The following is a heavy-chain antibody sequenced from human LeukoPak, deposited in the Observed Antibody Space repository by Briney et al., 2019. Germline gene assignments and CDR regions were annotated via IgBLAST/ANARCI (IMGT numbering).Heavy chain of an antibody. CDR3: TTKKIAVAGGYDY. Sequence: GGSLTLSCAASGFTFSNAWMSWVRQAPGRGLEWVGRIKSKTDGGTTDYAAPVKGRFTISRDDSKNTLYLQMNSLKTEDTAVYYCTTKKIAVAGGYDYWGQGTLVTVSS. J-gene: IGHJ4*02. CDR1: GFTFSNAW. D-gene: IGHD6-19*01. CDR2: IKSKTDGGTT. V-gene: IGHV3-15*01.